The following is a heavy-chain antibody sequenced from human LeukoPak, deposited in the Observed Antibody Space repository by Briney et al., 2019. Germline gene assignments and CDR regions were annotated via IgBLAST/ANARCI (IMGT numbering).Heavy chain of an antibody. CDR3: ARGDNWFDP. Sequence: SETLSLTCTVSGGSISIYYWSWIRQPPGKGLEWIGYIYYSGSTNYNPPLKSRVTISVVTSKNQFSLKMSSVTAADTAVYYCARGDNWFDPWGQGTLVTVSS. V-gene: IGHV4-59*01. J-gene: IGHJ5*02. CDR2: IYYSGST. D-gene: IGHD5-24*01. CDR1: GGSISIYY.